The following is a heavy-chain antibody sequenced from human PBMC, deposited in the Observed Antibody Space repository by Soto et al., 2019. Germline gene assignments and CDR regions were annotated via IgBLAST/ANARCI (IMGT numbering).Heavy chain of an antibody. CDR2: IYSGGST. J-gene: IGHJ6*03. D-gene: IGHD6-6*01. CDR1: GFTVSSNY. V-gene: IGHV3-66*01. CDR3: ARDMGRGAAQTVYMDV. Sequence: EVQLVESGGGLVQPGGSLRLSCAASGFTVSSNYMSWVRQAPGKGLEWVSVIYSGGSTFYADSVKGRFTISRDNSKNTVYVQMNRLRAEDAGVYYCARDMGRGAAQTVYMDVWGKGTTVTVS.